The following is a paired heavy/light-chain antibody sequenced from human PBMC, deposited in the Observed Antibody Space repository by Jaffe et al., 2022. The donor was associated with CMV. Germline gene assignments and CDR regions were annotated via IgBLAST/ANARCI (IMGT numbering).Heavy chain of an antibody. CDR3: AKDQFRDAQPDV. Sequence: EVELLESGGGLVQPGGSLTLSCSGSGFTFRSFAMNWVRQAPGKGLEWVSTISVSGGSAYYADSVKGRFTISRDNSKNTLFLQMNGLRAEDTAVYYCAKDQFRDAQPDVWGQGTTVTVSS. CDR1: GFTFRSFA. CDR2: ISVSGGSA. V-gene: IGHV3-23*01. D-gene: IGHD3-10*01. J-gene: IGHJ6*02.
Light chain of an antibody. CDR2: GAS. CDR3: QEYIHWPPIT. Sequence: EIVMTQSPATLSVSPGERATLSCRASQSVGSSLAWYQQKPGQAPRLLIYGASTRATGIPARFSGSGSGTEFTLTISSLQSEDFAVYYCQEYIHWPPITFGQGTRLEIK. J-gene: IGKJ5*01. V-gene: IGKV3-15*01. CDR1: QSVGSS.